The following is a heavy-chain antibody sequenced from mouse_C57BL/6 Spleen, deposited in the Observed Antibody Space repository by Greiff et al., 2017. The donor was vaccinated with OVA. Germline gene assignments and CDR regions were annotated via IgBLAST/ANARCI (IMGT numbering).Heavy chain of an antibody. CDR1: GYTFTDYY. J-gene: IGHJ4*01. CDR2: INPNNGGT. CDR3: ARLGDFYAMDY. V-gene: IGHV1-26*01. Sequence: EVQLQQSGPELVKPGASVKISCKASGYTFTDYYMNWVKQSHGKSLEWIGDINPNNGGTSYNQKFKGKATLTVDKSSSTAYMELRSLTSEDSAVEYCARLGDFYAMDYWGQGTSVTVSS.